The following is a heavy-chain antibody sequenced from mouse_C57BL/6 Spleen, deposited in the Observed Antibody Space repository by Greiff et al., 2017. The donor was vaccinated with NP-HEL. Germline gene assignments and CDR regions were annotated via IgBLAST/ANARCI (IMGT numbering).Heavy chain of an antibody. CDR1: GYTFTSYW. Sequence: QVQLQQPGAELVKPGASVKLSCKASGYTFTSYWMQWVKQRPGQGLEWIGEIDPSDSYTNYNQKFKGKATLTVDTSSSTAYMQLSSLTSEDSAVYYCARGDYSNPMDYWGQGTSVTVSS. CDR3: ARGDYSNPMDY. V-gene: IGHV1-50*01. J-gene: IGHJ4*01. CDR2: IDPSDSYT. D-gene: IGHD2-5*01.